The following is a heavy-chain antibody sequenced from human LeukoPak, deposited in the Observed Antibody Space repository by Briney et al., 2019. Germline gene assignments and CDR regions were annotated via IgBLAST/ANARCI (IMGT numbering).Heavy chain of an antibody. V-gene: IGHV1-2*02. J-gene: IGHJ4*02. CDR1: GYTFTGYY. CDR3: ARDRSFYDILTGYLDY. Sequence: GASVKVSCKASGYTFTGYYMHWVRQAPGQGLEWMGWINPNSGGTNYAQKFQGRVTMTRDTSISTAYMELSRLRSDDTAVYYCARDRSFYDILTGYLDYWGQGTLVTVSS. D-gene: IGHD3-9*01. CDR2: INPNSGGT.